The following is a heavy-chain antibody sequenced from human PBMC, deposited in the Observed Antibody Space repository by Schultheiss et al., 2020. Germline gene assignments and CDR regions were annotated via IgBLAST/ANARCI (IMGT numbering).Heavy chain of an antibody. Sequence: GESLKISCAASGFTFSNYWMHWVRQAPGKGLVWVSHINSDGSSTTYADSVKGRFTISRVNAKNTLYLQMNSLRAEDTAVYYCASLAWGFDHWSQGTLVTVSS. D-gene: IGHD7-27*01. CDR3: ASLAWGFDH. V-gene: IGHV3-74*01. CDR1: GFTFSNYW. J-gene: IGHJ4*02. CDR2: INSDGSST.